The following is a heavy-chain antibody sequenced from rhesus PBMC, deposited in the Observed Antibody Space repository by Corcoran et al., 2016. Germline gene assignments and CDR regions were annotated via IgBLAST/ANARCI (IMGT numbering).Heavy chain of an antibody. CDR1: GASISHNW. J-gene: IGHJ4*01. CDR2: INENGDKT. V-gene: IGHV4-80*01. CDR3: ARDVAGESTAWYFFDY. D-gene: IGHD6-31*01. Sequence: QVQLQESGPGLVKPSETLSLTCGVPGASISHNWWSWIRPAPGGGLEWLGEINENGDKTYYTPSLTSRVTISQDSSTNQFSLKLNSLTAADTAVYFCARDVAGESTAWYFFDYWGQGVLVTVSS.